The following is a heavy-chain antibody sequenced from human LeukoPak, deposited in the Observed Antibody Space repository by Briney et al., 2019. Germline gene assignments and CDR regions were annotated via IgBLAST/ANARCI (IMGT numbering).Heavy chain of an antibody. CDR2: IYYSGST. J-gene: IGHJ6*03. Sequence: SETLSLTCTVSGGSISSYYWSWIRQPPGKGLEWIGYIYYSGSTNYNPSLKSRVTISVDTSKNQFSLKLRSVTAADTAVYYCARIKYQLPYYYYYMDVWGKGTTVTISS. V-gene: IGHV4-59*01. CDR1: GGSISSYY. D-gene: IGHD2-2*01. CDR3: ARIKYQLPYYYYYMDV.